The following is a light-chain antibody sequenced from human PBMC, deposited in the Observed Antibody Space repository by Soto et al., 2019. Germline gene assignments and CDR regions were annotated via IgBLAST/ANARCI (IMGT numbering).Light chain of an antibody. J-gene: IGKJ1*01. V-gene: IGKV2-30*01. CDR1: QSVGSS. Sequence: VMTQSPATLSSSPGERATLSCRASQSVGSSLSWYQQKPGQSPRRLIYKVSNRDSGVPDRFSGSGSGTDFTLKISRVEAEDVGVYYCMQGTHWPWTFGQGTKVDIK. CDR3: MQGTHWPWT. CDR2: KVS.